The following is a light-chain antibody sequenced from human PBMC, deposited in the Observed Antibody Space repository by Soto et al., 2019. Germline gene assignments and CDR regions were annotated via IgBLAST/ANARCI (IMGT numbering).Light chain of an antibody. Sequence: DIQMTQSPSSLCGSIGDRVTISCRASQGISNDLAWYQQKPGKVPYLLIYAASTSHSGIPSRFRGSGSGTDFTLTISSLQPEDVATYYCQNYNSAPRTFGQGTKVDIK. J-gene: IGKJ1*01. CDR2: AAS. V-gene: IGKV1-27*01. CDR3: QNYNSAPRT. CDR1: QGISND.